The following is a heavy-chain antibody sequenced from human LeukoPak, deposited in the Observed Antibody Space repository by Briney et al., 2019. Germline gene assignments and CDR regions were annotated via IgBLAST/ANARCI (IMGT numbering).Heavy chain of an antibody. CDR1: GGSFSGYY. CDR3: ARDSAVGSSNYMDV. D-gene: IGHD6-6*01. V-gene: IGHV4-34*12. J-gene: IGHJ6*03. CDR2: IFHSGGT. Sequence: PSETLSLTCAVYGGSFSGYYWSWIRQPPGKGLEWIGYIFHSGGTNYNPSLKSRVTISVDTSKNQFSLKLSSVTAADTAVYYCARDSAVGSSNYMDVWGKGTTVTVSS.